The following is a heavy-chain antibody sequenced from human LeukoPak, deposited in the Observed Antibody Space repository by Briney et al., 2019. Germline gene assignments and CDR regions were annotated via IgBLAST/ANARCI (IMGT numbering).Heavy chain of an antibody. D-gene: IGHD4-23*01. Sequence: PGGSLRLSCAASGFTFSNAWMSWVRQAPGKGLEWVSVIYSGGSTYYADSVKGRFTISRDNSKNTLYLQMNSLRAEDTAVYYCARDTAGDYGGYYYYGMDVWGQGTTVTVSS. CDR3: ARDTAGDYGGYYYYGMDV. CDR2: IYSGGST. V-gene: IGHV3-66*01. J-gene: IGHJ6*02. CDR1: GFTFSNAW.